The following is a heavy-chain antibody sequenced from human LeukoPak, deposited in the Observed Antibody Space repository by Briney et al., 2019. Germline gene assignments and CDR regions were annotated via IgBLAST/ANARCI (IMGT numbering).Heavy chain of an antibody. J-gene: IGHJ4*02. Sequence: GGSLRLSCAASGFTFSSYEMNWVRQAPGKGLEWVSYISSSGSTIYYADSVKGRFTISRDNAKNSLYLQMNSLRAEDTAVYYCARESRMRGSSSWFDYWGQGTLVTVSS. D-gene: IGHD6-13*01. CDR2: ISSSGSTI. CDR3: ARESRMRGSSSWFDY. CDR1: GFTFSSYE. V-gene: IGHV3-48*03.